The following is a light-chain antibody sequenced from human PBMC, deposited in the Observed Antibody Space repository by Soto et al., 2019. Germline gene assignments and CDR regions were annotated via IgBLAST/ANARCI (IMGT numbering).Light chain of an antibody. CDR3: QQSLTMPIT. J-gene: IGKJ5*01. CDR1: QSINNY. Sequence: DIQMTQSPASLSVSVGDRVTITCRASQSINNYLNWYQQKPGQAPKLLIRSASTLQRGVPSRFSGSGSRTEFTLTIANLQPDDFGTYYCQQSLTMPITFGHGTRLDIK. CDR2: SAS. V-gene: IGKV1-39*01.